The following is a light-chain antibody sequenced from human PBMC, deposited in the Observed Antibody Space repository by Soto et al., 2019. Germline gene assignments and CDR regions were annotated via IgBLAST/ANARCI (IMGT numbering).Light chain of an antibody. CDR1: QSISSW. CDR2: KAS. V-gene: IGKV1-5*03. CDR3: QQYNSYSPWT. J-gene: IGKJ1*01. Sequence: DIQMTQSPSTLSASVGDRVTITCRASQSISSWLAWYQQKPGKAPKLLIYKASSLETGVPSRFSGSASGTEFTLTINSLQPDDFATYYCQQYNSYSPWTFGQGTKVEIK.